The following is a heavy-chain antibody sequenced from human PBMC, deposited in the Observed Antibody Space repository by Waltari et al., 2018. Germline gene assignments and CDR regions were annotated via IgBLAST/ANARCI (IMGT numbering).Heavy chain of an antibody. CDR1: GFTFSAST. Sequence: EVQVVESGGGLVQPGGSLILSCETSGFTFSASTIHWVRQTSGKGLEWIGRIRSKPNNYATRYTASVEGRFTISRDDSENTAYLQMSSLMTEDTAVYYCTGGAVTGTDFWGQGTLVTVSS. CDR3: TGGAVTGTDF. CDR2: IRSKPNNYAT. J-gene: IGHJ4*02. D-gene: IGHD6-13*01. V-gene: IGHV3-73*01.